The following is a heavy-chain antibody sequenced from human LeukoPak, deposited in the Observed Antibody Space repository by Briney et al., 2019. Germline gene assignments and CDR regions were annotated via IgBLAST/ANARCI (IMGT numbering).Heavy chain of an antibody. J-gene: IGHJ4*02. V-gene: IGHV3-48*01. D-gene: IGHD3-22*01. CDR1: GFTFSSYS. CDR2: ISSSSSTI. Sequence: GASLRLSCAAAGFTFSSYSMNWVRQAPGKGLEWVSYISSSSSTIYYADSVKGRFTISRDNAKNSLYLQMNSLRAEDTAVYYCARDYYDSSGYIHYWDQGTLVTVSS. CDR3: ARDYYDSSGYIHY.